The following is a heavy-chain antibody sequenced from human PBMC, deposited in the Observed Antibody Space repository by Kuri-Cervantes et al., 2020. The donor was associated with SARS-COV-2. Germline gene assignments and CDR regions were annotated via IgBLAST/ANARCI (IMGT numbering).Heavy chain of an antibody. J-gene: IGHJ6*03. CDR3: ARRAYGEQVDYYYMDV. D-gene: IGHD4-17*01. V-gene: IGHV5-51*01. Sequence: GESLKISCKGSGYSFTTYWIGWVRQMPGKGLEWMGIIYPGDSDTRYSPSFQGQVTISADKSISTAFLQWSSLKASDTAIYYCARRAYGEQVDYYYMDVWAKGPRSPSP. CDR1: GYSFTTYW. CDR2: IYPGDSDT.